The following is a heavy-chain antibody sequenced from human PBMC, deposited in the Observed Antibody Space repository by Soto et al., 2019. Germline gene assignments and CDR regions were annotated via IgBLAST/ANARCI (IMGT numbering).Heavy chain of an antibody. CDR1: GGSVSSSNW. CDR2: IFHSGIT. Sequence: QVQLQESGPGLVQPSGTLSLTCAVSGGSVSSSNWWTWVRQPAGEGLEWIGQIFHSGITSYNPSLKSRITISLDTSKNHLSLTLISVTAADTAVYNCARHGGKFFDYWGHGTLVTVSS. CDR3: ARHGGKFFDY. V-gene: IGHV4-4*02. D-gene: IGHD2-15*01. J-gene: IGHJ4*01.